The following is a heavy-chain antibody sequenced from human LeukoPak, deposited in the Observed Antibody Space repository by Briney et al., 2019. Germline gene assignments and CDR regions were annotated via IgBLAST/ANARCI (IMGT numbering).Heavy chain of an antibody. Sequence: SETLSLTCAVYGGSFSGYYWSWIRQPPGKGLEWIGEINHSGSTNYNPSLKSRVTISVDTSKNQFSLKLSSVTAADTAVYYCARGVEGGYSYGPRQSGYWGQGTLVTVSS. CDR2: INHSGST. CDR1: GGSFSGYY. D-gene: IGHD5-18*01. J-gene: IGHJ4*02. CDR3: ARGVEGGYSYGPRQSGY. V-gene: IGHV4-34*01.